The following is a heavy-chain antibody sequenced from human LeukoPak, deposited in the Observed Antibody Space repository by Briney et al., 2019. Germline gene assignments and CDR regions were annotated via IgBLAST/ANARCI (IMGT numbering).Heavy chain of an antibody. CDR1: GGSISSYY. J-gene: IGHJ4*02. CDR3: ARASTVAGIDY. V-gene: IGHV4-59*01. D-gene: IGHD6-19*01. CDR2: IYYSGST. Sequence: PSETLSLTCTVSGGSISSYYWSWIRQPPGKGLEWIGYIYYSGSTNYNPSLKSRVTISVDTFKNQFSLKLSSVTAADTAVYYCARASTVAGIDYWGQGTLVTVSS.